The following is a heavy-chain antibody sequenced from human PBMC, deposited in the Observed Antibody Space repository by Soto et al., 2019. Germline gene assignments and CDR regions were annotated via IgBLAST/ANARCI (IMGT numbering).Heavy chain of an antibody. J-gene: IGHJ6*02. D-gene: IGHD2-15*01. CDR1: GGTFSSYA. CDR2: IIPIFGTA. CDR3: ARASVIGGXRGGVLHYQYYYYGMDV. V-gene: IGHV1-69*13. Sequence: SVKVSCKASGGTFSSYAISWVRQAPGQGLEWMGGIIPIFGTANYAQKFQGRVTITADESTSTAYMELSSLRSEDTAVYYCARASVIGGXRGGVLHYQYYYYGMDVWGQGTTVTVSS.